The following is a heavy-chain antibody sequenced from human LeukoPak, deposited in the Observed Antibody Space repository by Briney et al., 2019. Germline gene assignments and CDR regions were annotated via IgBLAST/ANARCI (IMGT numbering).Heavy chain of an antibody. D-gene: IGHD3-9*01. J-gene: IGHJ4*02. V-gene: IGHV1-24*01. CDR2: FDPEDGET. CDR3: ATETRYFDWLFY. Sequence: ASVKVSCKVSVYTLTELSMHWVRQAPGKGLEWMGGFDPEDGETIYAQKFQGRVTMTEDTSTDTAYVELSSLRSEDTAVYYCATETRYFDWLFYWGQGTLVTVSS. CDR1: VYTLTELS.